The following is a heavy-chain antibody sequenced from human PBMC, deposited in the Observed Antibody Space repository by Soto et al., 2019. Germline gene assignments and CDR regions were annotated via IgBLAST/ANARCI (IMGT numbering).Heavy chain of an antibody. CDR1: GGSISSSNW. CDR3: ARKSGTGWSPIFDY. Sequence: QVQLQESGPGLVKPSGTLSLTCAVSGGSISSSNWWTWVRQPPGKGLEWIGQIYHNEIINYNPSLTSRVTILVDKSRNQFSLQLNSVTAADTAVYFCARKSGTGWSPIFDYWGQGKLVTVSS. D-gene: IGHD6-19*01. V-gene: IGHV4-4*02. J-gene: IGHJ4*02. CDR2: IYHNEII.